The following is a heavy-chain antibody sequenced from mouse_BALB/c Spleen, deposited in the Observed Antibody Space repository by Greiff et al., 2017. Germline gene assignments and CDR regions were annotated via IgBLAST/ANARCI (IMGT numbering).Heavy chain of an antibody. J-gene: IGHJ3*01. CDR3: ARHYDYGLFAY. CDR2: ILPGSGST. D-gene: IGHD2-4*01. Sequence: QVQLKQSGAELMKPGASVKISCKATGYTFSSYWIEWVKQRPGHGLEWIGEILPGSGSTNYNEKFKGKATFTADTSSNTAYMQLSSLTSEDSAVYYCARHYDYGLFAYWGQGTLVTVSA. V-gene: IGHV1-9*01. CDR1: GYTFSSYW.